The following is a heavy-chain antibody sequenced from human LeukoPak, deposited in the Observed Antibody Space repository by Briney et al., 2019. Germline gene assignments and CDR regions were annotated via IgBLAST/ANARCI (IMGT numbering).Heavy chain of an antibody. Sequence: PSETLSLTCTVSGGSVSSGSYYWSWIRQPPGKGLEWIGYIYYSGSTNYNPSLKSRVTISVDTSKNQFSLKLSSVTAADTAVYYCARTTTLYGDYYFDYWGQGTLVTVSS. CDR1: GGSVSSGSYY. CDR2: IYYSGST. J-gene: IGHJ4*02. CDR3: ARTTTLYGDYYFDY. D-gene: IGHD4-17*01. V-gene: IGHV4-61*01.